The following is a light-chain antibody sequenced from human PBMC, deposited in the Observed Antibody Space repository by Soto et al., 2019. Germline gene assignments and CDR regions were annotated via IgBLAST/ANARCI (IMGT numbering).Light chain of an antibody. CDR2: DAV. Sequence: QSALTQPASVSGSPGQSITISCAGTSRDIGAYDYVSWYRQHPGKAPEVIIYDAVNRPSGVSNRISAAKSGNAASLTISGLQAEDEADYYCSSFTTTNGHWVFGGGTKLTVL. J-gene: IGLJ3*02. CDR3: SSFTTTNGHWV. CDR1: SRDIGAYDY. V-gene: IGLV2-14*03.